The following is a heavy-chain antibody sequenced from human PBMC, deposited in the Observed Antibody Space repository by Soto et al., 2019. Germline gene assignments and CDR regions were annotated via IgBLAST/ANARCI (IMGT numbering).Heavy chain of an antibody. Sequence: QVQLVESGGGVVQPGRSLRLSCAASGFTFSSYAMHWVRQAPGKGLEWVAVISYDGSNKYYADSVKGRFTISRDNSKNTLYLQMNXLRAEXTXVXXCAXXLXXXXXXXNYFDYWGQGTLVTVSS. J-gene: IGHJ4*02. CDR1: GFTFSSYA. D-gene: IGHD3-3*02. CDR3: AXXLXXXXXXXNYFDY. CDR2: ISYDGSNK. V-gene: IGHV3-30*14.